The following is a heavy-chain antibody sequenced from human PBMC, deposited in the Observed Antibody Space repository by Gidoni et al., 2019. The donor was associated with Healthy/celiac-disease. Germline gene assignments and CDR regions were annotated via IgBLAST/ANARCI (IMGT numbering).Heavy chain of an antibody. Sequence: QVQLVQSGAEVKKPGSSVKVSCKASGGTFSSYTISWVRQAPGQGLEWMGRIIPILGIANYAQKFQGRVTITADKSTSTAYMELSSLRSEDTAVYYCARARQPGVVTSENAFDIWGQGTMVTVSS. D-gene: IGHD3-3*01. CDR1: GGTFSSYT. CDR2: IIPILGIA. CDR3: ARARQPGVVTSENAFDI. J-gene: IGHJ3*02. V-gene: IGHV1-69*02.